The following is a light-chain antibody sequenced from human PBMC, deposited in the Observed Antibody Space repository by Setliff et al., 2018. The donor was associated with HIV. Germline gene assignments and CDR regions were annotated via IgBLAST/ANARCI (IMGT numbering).Light chain of an antibody. J-gene: IGLJ2*01. Sequence: QSALTQPPSASGSPGQSVTISCTGTSSDVGGYNYVSWYQQHPGKAPKLMIFEVNKRPSGVPDRFSGSKSGNTASLTVSGLQVADEADYYCSSYAGRNTLVFGGGTQLTVL. CDR1: SSDVGGYNY. CDR2: EVN. CDR3: SSYAGRNTLV. V-gene: IGLV2-8*01.